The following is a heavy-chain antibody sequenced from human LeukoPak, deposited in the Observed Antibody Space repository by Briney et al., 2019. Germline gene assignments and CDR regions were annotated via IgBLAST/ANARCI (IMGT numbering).Heavy chain of an antibody. D-gene: IGHD2-2*01. V-gene: IGHV4-59*01. CDR2: IYYSGST. J-gene: IGHJ4*02. CDR1: GGSISSYY. Sequence: SETLSLTCTVSGGSISSYYWSWIRQPPGRGLEWIGYIYYSGSTNYNPSLKSRVTISVDTSKNQFSLKLSSVTAADTAVYYCARDLIAHCSSTSCYHGGFDYWGQGTLVTVSS. CDR3: ARDLIAHCSSTSCYHGGFDY.